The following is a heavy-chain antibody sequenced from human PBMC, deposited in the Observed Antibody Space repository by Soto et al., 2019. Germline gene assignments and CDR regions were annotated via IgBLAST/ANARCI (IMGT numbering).Heavy chain of an antibody. V-gene: IGHV2-5*02. CDR3: AHRVLRTVFGLVTTTAIYFDF. D-gene: IGHD3-3*01. J-gene: IGHJ4*02. Sequence: QITLNESGPTVVRPTETLTLTCRFSGFSLTTSGVGVGWIRQSPGKAPEWLALIYWDDDKRYSASLKSRLTITKNTSKNQVVQTLSDLDSTDTATYYCAHRVLRTVFGLVTTTAIYFDFWGQVTPVAVSS. CDR1: GFSLTTSGVG. CDR2: IYWDDDK.